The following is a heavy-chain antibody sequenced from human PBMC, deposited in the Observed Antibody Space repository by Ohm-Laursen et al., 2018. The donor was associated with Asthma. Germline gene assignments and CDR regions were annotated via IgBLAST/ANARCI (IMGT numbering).Heavy chain of an antibody. CDR3: ARIGPEWELPGREYSLHH. CDR2: ISTASSFI. D-gene: IGHD1-26*01. V-gene: IGHV3-21*01. Sequence: SLRLSCAASGYTFSRYSIHWVRQIPGKELEWVASISTASSFIYYADSVRGRFTTSRDNARNSVYLQMNSLRAEDTALYYCARIGPEWELPGREYSLHHWGEGTLATVSS. J-gene: IGHJ1*01. CDR1: GYTFSRYS.